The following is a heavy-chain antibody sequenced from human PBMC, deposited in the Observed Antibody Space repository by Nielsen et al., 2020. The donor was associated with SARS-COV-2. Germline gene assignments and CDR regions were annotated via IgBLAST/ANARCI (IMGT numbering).Heavy chain of an antibody. CDR2: ISGNGDNT. Sequence: WIRQPPGKGLEWVSGISGNGDNTYYADSVRGRFTISRDNSKNALYLQMNSLRGEDTAVYFCAKDVGSGWSRIGYFDYWGQGTLVTVSS. D-gene: IGHD6-19*01. V-gene: IGHV3-23*01. CDR3: AKDVGSGWSRIGYFDY. J-gene: IGHJ4*02.